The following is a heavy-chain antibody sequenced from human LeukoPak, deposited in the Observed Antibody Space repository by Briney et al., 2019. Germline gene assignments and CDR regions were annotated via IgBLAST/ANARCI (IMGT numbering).Heavy chain of an antibody. CDR2: ISSSGSTI. J-gene: IGHJ3*02. CDR1: GFTFSDYY. D-gene: IGHD5-18*01. CDR3: ASSQLRSLDAFDI. V-gene: IGHV3-11*01. Sequence: GGSLRLSCAASGFTFSDYYMSWIRQAPGKGLEWVSYISSSGSTIYYADSVKGRFTISRDNAKNSLYLQMNSLRAEDTAVYYCASSQLRSLDAFDIWGQGTMVTVFS.